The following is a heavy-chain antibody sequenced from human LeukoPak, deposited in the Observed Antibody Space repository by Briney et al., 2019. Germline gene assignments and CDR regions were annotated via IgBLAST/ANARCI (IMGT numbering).Heavy chain of an antibody. V-gene: IGHV1-46*01. CDR2: INPSGGST. CDR1: GYTFIRNH. Sequence: ASVKVSCKASGYTFIRNHIHWVRQAPGQGLEWMGIINPSGGSTTYAQKSQGRVTMTRDTSTSTVYMELSSLRSEDTAVYYCARLHDYYWYFDLWGRGTLVTVSS. J-gene: IGHJ2*01. CDR3: ARLHDYYWYFDL. D-gene: IGHD5-12*01.